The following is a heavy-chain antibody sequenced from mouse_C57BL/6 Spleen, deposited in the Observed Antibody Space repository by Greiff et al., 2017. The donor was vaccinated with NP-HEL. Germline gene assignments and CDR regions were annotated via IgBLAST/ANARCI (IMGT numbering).Heavy chain of an antibody. CDR2: ISDGGSYT. CDR3: ARGELGPFDY. CDR1: GFTFSSYA. J-gene: IGHJ2*01. V-gene: IGHV5-4*01. Sequence: EVQVVESGGGLVKPGGSLKLSCAASGFTFSSYAMSWVRQTPEKRLEWVATISDGGSYTYYPDNVKGRFTISRDNAKNNLYLQMSHLKSEDTAMYYCARGELGPFDYWGQGTTLTVSS. D-gene: IGHD4-1*01.